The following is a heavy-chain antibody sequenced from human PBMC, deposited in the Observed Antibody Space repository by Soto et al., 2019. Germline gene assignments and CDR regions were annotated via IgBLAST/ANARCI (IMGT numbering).Heavy chain of an antibody. V-gene: IGHV1-18*01. Sequence: EASVKVSCKASGYTFTRFGINWVRQAPGQGLEWMGWISGYNCNTNYAQNLQDRVTMTRDTSPSTAYMELRSLRSDDTAVYYCARPTDFYYYAMDVWGQGTTVTVSS. CDR3: ARPTDFYYYAMDV. CDR1: GYTFTRFG. J-gene: IGHJ6*02. CDR2: ISGYNCNT.